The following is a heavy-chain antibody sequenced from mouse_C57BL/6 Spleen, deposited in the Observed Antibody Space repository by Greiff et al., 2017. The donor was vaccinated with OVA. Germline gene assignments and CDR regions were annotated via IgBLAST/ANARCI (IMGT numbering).Heavy chain of an antibody. J-gene: IGHJ3*01. CDR3: AKHSYDSKFAY. CDR1: GFSLNSYG. D-gene: IGHD2-4*01. Sequence: VQLQESGPGLVAPSQSLSITCTVSGFSLNSYGVDWVRQPPGQGLEWLGVIWGGGSTNYNSALMSRLSISKDNSKSQVFLKMNRLQTDDTAVYYCAKHSYDSKFAYWGQGTLVTVSA. CDR2: IWGGGST. V-gene: IGHV2-9*01.